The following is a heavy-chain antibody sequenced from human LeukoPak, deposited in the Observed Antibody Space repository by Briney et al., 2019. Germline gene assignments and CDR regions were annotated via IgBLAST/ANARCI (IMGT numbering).Heavy chain of an antibody. Sequence: ASVKVSCKASGYTFTGYYMHWVRQAPGQGFEWMGWINPNTGDTNYAQKFQGRVTMTRDTTISAASMELTRLTSDDTAVYYCASYPRYSSSPPFDYWGQGTLVTVSS. D-gene: IGHD6-6*01. CDR1: GYTFTGYY. J-gene: IGHJ4*02. CDR3: ASYPRYSSSPPFDY. V-gene: IGHV1-2*02. CDR2: INPNTGDT.